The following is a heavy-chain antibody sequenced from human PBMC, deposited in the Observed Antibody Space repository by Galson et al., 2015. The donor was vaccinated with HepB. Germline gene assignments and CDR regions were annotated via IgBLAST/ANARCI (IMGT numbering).Heavy chain of an antibody. CDR2: IWYDGSNK. Sequence: SLRLSCAASGFTFSSYAMHWVRQAPGKGLEWVAVIWYDGSNKYYGDSVKGRFTISRDNSKNTLYVQMNSLRVEDTAVYYCAREAEALDFWGQGTLVTVSS. CDR3: AREAEALDF. CDR1: GFTFSSYA. J-gene: IGHJ4*02. V-gene: IGHV3-33*08. D-gene: IGHD6-19*01.